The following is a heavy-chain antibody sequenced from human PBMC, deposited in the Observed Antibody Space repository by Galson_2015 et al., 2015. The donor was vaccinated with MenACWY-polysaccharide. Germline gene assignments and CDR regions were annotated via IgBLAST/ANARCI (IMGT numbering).Heavy chain of an antibody. D-gene: IGHD3-10*01. CDR2: ISYDGRNK. J-gene: IGHJ4*02. V-gene: IGHV3-30*18. CDR3: AKDVRFVLSVGSGTFSH. Sequence: SLRLSCAASGFTFSSYGMHWVRQAPGKGLEWVAIISYDGRNKYYTDSVKGRFIISRDNSKNTLYLQMNSLRAEDMAAYYCAKDVRFVLSVGSGTFSHWGQGTLVTVSS. CDR1: GFTFSSYG.